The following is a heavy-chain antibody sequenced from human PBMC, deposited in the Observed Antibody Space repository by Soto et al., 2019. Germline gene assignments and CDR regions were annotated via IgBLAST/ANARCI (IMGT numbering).Heavy chain of an antibody. CDR1: GFTFSSYG. Sequence: QVQLVESGGGVVQPGRSLRLSCAASGFTFSSYGMNRVRQAPGKGLEWVALISYDGITKYYADSVKGRFTISRDNSKNTQYLQMNSLRPEDTAVYYCAKGLDIVLVPGAIGPYYYYGVDVWGQGTTVTVSS. V-gene: IGHV3-30*18. CDR2: ISYDGITK. D-gene: IGHD2-2*03. CDR3: AKGLDIVLVPGAIGPYYYYGVDV. J-gene: IGHJ6*02.